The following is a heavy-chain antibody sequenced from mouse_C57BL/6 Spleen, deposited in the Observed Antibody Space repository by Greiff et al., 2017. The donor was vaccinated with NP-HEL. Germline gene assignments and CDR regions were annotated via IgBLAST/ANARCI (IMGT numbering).Heavy chain of an antibody. Sequence: QVQLKQSGPELVKPGASVKISCKASGYAFSSSWMNWVKQRPGKGLEWIGRIYPGDGDTNYNGKFKGKATLTADKSSSTAYMQLSSLTSEDSAVYFCARSPSNWDGFDYWGQGTTLTVSS. CDR3: ARSPSNWDGFDY. V-gene: IGHV1-82*01. CDR2: IYPGDGDT. J-gene: IGHJ2*01. D-gene: IGHD4-1*01. CDR1: GYAFSSSW.